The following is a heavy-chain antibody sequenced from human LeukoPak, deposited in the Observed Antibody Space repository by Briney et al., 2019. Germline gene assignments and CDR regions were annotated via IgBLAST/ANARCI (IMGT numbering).Heavy chain of an antibody. D-gene: IGHD2-2*01. Sequence: SETLSLTCTVSGGSISRHYWSWIRQPPGKGLEWIGYIYYSGSTNYNPSLKSRVTISVDTSKHQFSLKLSSVTAADTAVYYCARDHDGYCSSTSCWENWFDPWGQGTLVTVSS. V-gene: IGHV4-59*11. CDR1: GGSISRHY. CDR2: IYYSGST. J-gene: IGHJ5*02. CDR3: ARDHDGYCSSTSCWENWFDP.